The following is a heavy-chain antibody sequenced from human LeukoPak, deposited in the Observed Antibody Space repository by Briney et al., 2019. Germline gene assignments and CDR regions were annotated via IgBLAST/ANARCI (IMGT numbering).Heavy chain of an antibody. V-gene: IGHV3-21*01. J-gene: IGHJ4*02. CDR1: GFAFSSFS. CDR2: ISSDNYI. D-gene: IGHD3-16*01. Sequence: GGSLRPSCAASGFAFSSFSMAWVRQAPGKGLEWVSSISSDNYISYADSLEGRFTISRDNAEKSLSLQMHSLRAEDTAMYYCVRLGAVLQSPWRWGPKSGSAKEYYFDKWGQGALVTVST. CDR3: VRLGAVLQSPWRWGPKSGSAKEYYFDK.